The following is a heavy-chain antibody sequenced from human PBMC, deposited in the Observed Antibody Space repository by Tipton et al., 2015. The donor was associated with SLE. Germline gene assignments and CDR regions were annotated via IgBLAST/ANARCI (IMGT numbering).Heavy chain of an antibody. V-gene: IGHV6-1*01. J-gene: IGHJ2*01. CDR1: GDSVSSNSAA. CDR2: TYYRSKWYN. D-gene: IGHD2-15*01. Sequence: GLVKPSQTLSLTCAISGDSVSSNSAAWNWIRQSPSRGLEWLGRTYYRSKWYNDYAVSVKSRITINPDTSKNQFSLQLNSVTPEDTAVYYCARVYCSGGSCDRYFDLWGRGTLVTVSS. CDR3: ARVYCSGGSCDRYFDL.